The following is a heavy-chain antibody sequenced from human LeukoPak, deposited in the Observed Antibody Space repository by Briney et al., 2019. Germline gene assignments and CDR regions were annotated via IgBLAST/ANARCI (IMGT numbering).Heavy chain of an antibody. CDR2: ISYDGSQK. J-gene: IGHJ4*02. CDR3: ARGWIRYFDY. V-gene: IGHV3-30-3*01. D-gene: IGHD3-9*01. CDR1: GFNFSDYA. Sequence: PGGSLRLSCAASGFNFSDYALHWVRQAPGKGLQWVALISYDGSQKYYTDSVKPRFTISRDNFDDTLYLHMYSLRPDDTAVYYCARGWIRYFDYWGQGTLVTVSS.